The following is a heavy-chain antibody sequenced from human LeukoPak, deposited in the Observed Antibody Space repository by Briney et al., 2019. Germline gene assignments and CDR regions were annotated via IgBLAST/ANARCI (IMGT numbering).Heavy chain of an antibody. CDR3: ARLPLQYDILTGFFDY. Sequence: SETLSLTCTVSGGSISSSSYYWGWIRQPPGKGLEWIGSIYYSGSTYYNPSLKSRVTISVDTSKNQFSLKLSSVTAADTAVYYCARLPLQYDILTGFFDYWGQGTLVTVSS. CDR2: IYYSGST. V-gene: IGHV4-39*01. D-gene: IGHD3-9*01. CDR1: GGSISSSSYY. J-gene: IGHJ4*02.